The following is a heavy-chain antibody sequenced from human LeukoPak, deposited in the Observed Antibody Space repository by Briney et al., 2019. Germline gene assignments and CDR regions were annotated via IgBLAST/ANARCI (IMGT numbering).Heavy chain of an antibody. Sequence: PSETLSLTCAVYGGSFSGYYWSWIRQPPGKGLEWIGEINHSGSTNYNPSLKSRVTISVDTSKNQFSLKLSSVTAADTAVYYCASARMAVADYWGQGTLVTVSS. V-gene: IGHV4-34*01. CDR2: INHSGST. CDR3: ASARMAVADY. CDR1: GGSFSGYY. J-gene: IGHJ4*02. D-gene: IGHD6-19*01.